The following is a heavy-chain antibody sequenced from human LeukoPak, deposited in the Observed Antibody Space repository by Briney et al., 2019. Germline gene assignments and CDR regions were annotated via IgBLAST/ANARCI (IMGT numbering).Heavy chain of an antibody. Sequence: PGGSLRLSCAASGFTFSSYSMNWVRQAPGKGLEWVSYISSSSSTIYYADSVKGRFTISTDNAKNSLYLQMNSLRAEDTAVYYCARDSLVPRIVGAKVLPDYWGQGTLVTVSS. CDR1: GFTFSSYS. V-gene: IGHV3-48*01. CDR2: ISSSSSTI. D-gene: IGHD1-26*01. J-gene: IGHJ4*02. CDR3: ARDSLVPRIVGAKVLPDY.